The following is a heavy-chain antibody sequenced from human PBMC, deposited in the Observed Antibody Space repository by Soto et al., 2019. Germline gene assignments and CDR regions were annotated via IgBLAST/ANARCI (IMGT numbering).Heavy chain of an antibody. CDR1: EFTFSSYP. J-gene: IGHJ5*02. CDR2: INGGGGAT. V-gene: IGHV3-23*01. CDR3: AKDGLGYCSGGSCYPFDP. D-gene: IGHD2-15*01. Sequence: QPGGSLRLSCAASEFTFSSYPMSWVRQAPGKGLERVSAINGGGGATYYADSVKGRFTISRDNSKNTLYLQMNSLRAEDTAVYYCAKDGLGYCSGGSCYPFDPWGQGTLVTVSS.